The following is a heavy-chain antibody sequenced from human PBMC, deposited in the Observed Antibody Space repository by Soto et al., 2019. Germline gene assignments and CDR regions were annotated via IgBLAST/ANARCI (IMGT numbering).Heavy chain of an antibody. Sequence: GGSLRLSCAASGFTFSSYSMNWVRQAPGKGLEWVSYISSSSSTIYYADSVKGRFTISRDNAKNSLYLQMNSLRAEDTAVYYCARDYASSSWYFTDFDYWGQGTLVTVSS. CDR3: ARDYASSSWYFTDFDY. CDR2: ISSSSSTI. J-gene: IGHJ4*02. D-gene: IGHD6-13*01. V-gene: IGHV3-48*01. CDR1: GFTFSSYS.